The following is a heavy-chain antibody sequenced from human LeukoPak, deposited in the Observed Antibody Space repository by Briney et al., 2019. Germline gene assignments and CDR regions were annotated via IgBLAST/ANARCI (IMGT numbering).Heavy chain of an antibody. CDR2: VYGNGDGI. D-gene: IGHD3-10*01. CDR1: GCDFSTYV. V-gene: IGHV3-23*01. CDR3: AKLGVRSSAGEDY. Sequence: GGSLRLSCAASGCDFSTYVMYWVRQAPGKGLEWVSAVYGNGDGISYADSVKGRFTISRDNSKNTLYLQMNSLRPEDTALYYCAKLGVRSSAGEDYWGQGTLVTVSS. J-gene: IGHJ4*02.